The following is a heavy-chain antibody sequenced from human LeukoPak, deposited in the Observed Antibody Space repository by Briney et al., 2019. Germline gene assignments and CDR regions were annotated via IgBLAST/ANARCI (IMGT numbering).Heavy chain of an antibody. V-gene: IGHV5-51*01. D-gene: IGHD5-24*01. CDR1: GYTFTYYY. J-gene: IGHJ4*02. CDR2: IYPGDSDT. CDR3: ASRRDGYNYPYYFDY. Sequence: GESLKISCKGSGYTFTYYYIDWVRQMPGKGLEWMGIIYPGDSDTRYSPSFQGQVTISADKSISTAYLQWSSLKASDTAMYYCASRRDGYNYPYYFDYWGQGTLVTVSS.